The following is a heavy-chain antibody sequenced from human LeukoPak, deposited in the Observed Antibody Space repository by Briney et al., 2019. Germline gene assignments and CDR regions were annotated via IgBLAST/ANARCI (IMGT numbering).Heavy chain of an antibody. Sequence: PGGSLRLSCAASGFTLSSYSMNWVRQAPGKGLEWVSSISSSSSYIYYADSVKGRFTISRDNAKNSLYLQMNSLRAEDTAVYYCARAVRDILTGYYLDYWGQGTLVTVSS. D-gene: IGHD3-9*01. CDR1: GFTLSSYS. J-gene: IGHJ4*02. V-gene: IGHV3-21*01. CDR2: ISSSSSYI. CDR3: ARAVRDILTGYYLDY.